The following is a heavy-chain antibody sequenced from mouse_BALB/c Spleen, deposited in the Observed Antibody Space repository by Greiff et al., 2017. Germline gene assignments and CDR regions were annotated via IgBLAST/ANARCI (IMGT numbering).Heavy chain of an antibody. J-gene: IGHJ3*01. V-gene: IGHV3-8*02. CDR2: ISYSGST. D-gene: IGHD1-1*01. Sequence: EVKLQESGPSLVKPSQTLSLTCSVTGDSITSGYWNWIRKFPGNKLEYMGYISYSGSTYYNPSLKSRISITRDTSKNQYYLQLNSVTTEDTATYYCARGPTVVEGFAYWGQGTLVTGSA. CDR1: GDSITSGY. CDR3: ARGPTVVEGFAY.